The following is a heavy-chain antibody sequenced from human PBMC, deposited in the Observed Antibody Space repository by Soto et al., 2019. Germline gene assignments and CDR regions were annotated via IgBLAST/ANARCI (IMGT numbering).Heavy chain of an antibody. V-gene: IGHV4-59*02. CDR3: AKDALPGEQQLAGDV. D-gene: IGHD6-13*01. CDR1: GDSVTSHY. J-gene: IGHJ6*03. Sequence: SETLSLTCSFSGDSVTSHYLTWIRQSPEKGLEWIGYMHYTGFSHYNPSLKSRLTISVDRSKNQFTLQLTSVTVEDTAVYYCAKDALPGEQQLAGDVWGKGTTVTVSS. CDR2: MHYTGFS.